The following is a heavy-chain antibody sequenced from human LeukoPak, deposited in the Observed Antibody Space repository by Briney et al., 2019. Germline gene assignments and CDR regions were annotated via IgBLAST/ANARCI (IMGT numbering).Heavy chain of an antibody. V-gene: IGHV4-34*01. Sequence: SETLSLTCAVYGGSFSGYYWSWIRQPPGKGLEWIGEINHSGSTNYNPSLKSRVTISVDTSKNQFSLKLSSVTAADTAVYYCARLNYYGFDYWGQGTLVTFSS. D-gene: IGHD1-26*01. CDR3: ARLNYYGFDY. CDR2: INHSGST. CDR1: GGSFSGYY. J-gene: IGHJ4*02.